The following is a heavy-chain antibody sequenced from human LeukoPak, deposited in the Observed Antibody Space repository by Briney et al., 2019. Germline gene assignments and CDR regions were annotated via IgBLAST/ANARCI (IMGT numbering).Heavy chain of an antibody. D-gene: IGHD3-22*01. CDR3: AREGDYYDSGGYYRIDF. Sequence: SETLSLTCTVSGGSISSGGYYWSWIRQHPGKGLEWIGYVYHSGSTNYNPSLKSRVTMSVDTSNNQFSLKLSSVTAADTAMYYCAREGDYYDSGGYYRIDFWGQGTLVTVSS. CDR2: VYHSGST. V-gene: IGHV4-61*08. J-gene: IGHJ4*02. CDR1: GGSISSGGYY.